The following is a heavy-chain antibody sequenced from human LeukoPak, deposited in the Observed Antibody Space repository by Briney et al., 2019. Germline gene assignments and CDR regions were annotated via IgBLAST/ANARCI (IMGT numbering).Heavy chain of an antibody. V-gene: IGHV4-59*01. J-gene: IGHJ4*02. D-gene: IGHD4-23*01. CDR2: IFYSGST. CDR1: GGSITNYY. Sequence: SETLSLTCTVSGGSITNYYCSWIRQPPGKGLEWIGYIFYSGSTHYSPSLKSRVTISGDTSKNQFSLKLTFVTAADTAVYYCARDLYGGNSESYWGQGTLVTISS. CDR3: ARDLYGGNSESY.